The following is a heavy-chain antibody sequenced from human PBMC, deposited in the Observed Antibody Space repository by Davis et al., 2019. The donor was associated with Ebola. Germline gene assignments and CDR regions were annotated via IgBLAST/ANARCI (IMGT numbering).Heavy chain of an antibody. D-gene: IGHD4-23*01. CDR2: IIPILGIA. Sequence: SVKVSCKASGGTFSSYAISWVRQAPGHGLEWMGRIIPILGIANYAQKFQGRVTMTTDTSTSTAYMELRSLRSDDTAVYYCARGRGGKPRYGMDVWGQGTTVTVSS. V-gene: IGHV1-69*04. CDR3: ARGRGGKPRYGMDV. CDR1: GGTFSSYA. J-gene: IGHJ6*02.